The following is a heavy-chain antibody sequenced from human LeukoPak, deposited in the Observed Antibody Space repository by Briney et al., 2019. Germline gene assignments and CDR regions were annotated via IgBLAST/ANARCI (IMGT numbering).Heavy chain of an antibody. CDR1: GGSISSGSYY. CDR3: ARSGSYSFWFDP. D-gene: IGHD1-26*01. CDR2: IYTSGST. J-gene: IGHJ5*02. V-gene: IGHV4-61*02. Sequence: PSETLSLTCTVSGGSISSGSYYWSWIRQPAGKGLEWIGRIYTSGSTNYNPSLKSRVTISVDTSKNQFSLKLSSVTAADTAVCYCARSGSYSFWFDPWGQGTLVTVSS.